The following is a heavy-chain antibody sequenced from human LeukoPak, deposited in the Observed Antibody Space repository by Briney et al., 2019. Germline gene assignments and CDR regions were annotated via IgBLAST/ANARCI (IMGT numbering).Heavy chain of an antibody. Sequence: HPGGSLRLSCAASGFTFDDYAMHWVRQAPGKGLEWVSGISWNSGSIGYADSVKGRFTISRDNAKNSLYLQMNSLRAEDTALYYCAKDYGSGSPDYWGQGTLVTVSS. V-gene: IGHV3-9*01. CDR1: GFTFDDYA. J-gene: IGHJ4*02. D-gene: IGHD3-10*01. CDR2: ISWNSGSI. CDR3: AKDYGSGSPDY.